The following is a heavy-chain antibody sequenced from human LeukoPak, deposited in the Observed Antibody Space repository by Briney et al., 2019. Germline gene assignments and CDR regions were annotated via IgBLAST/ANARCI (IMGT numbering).Heavy chain of an antibody. V-gene: IGHV3-30*07. CDR1: GFTFSSYA. J-gene: IGHJ5*02. CDR3: ARGRGSFGS. Sequence: GRSLRLSCAASGFTFSSYAMHWVRQAPGKGLEWVAVISYDGSNKYYADSVKGRFTISRDNSKNTLYLQMDTLRAEDTALYYCARGRGSFGSWGQGSLVTVSS. CDR2: ISYDGSNK. D-gene: IGHD3-16*01.